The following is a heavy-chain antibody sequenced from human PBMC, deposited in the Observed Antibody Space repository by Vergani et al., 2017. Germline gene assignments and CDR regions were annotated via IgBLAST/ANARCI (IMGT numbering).Heavy chain of an antibody. CDR2: ISGSGGNT. CDR3: ARAVYGSHYMDV. V-gene: IGHV3-23*01. Sequence: EVQLLESGGGLVQPGGSLRLSCAASGFTFSSYAMSWVRQDPGKGLEWVSGISGSGGNTYYADSVKGRFTISRDNSKNTLYLQMNSLRAEDTAVYYCARAVYGSHYMDVWGKGTTVTVSS. D-gene: IGHD3-10*01. CDR1: GFTFSSYA. J-gene: IGHJ6*03.